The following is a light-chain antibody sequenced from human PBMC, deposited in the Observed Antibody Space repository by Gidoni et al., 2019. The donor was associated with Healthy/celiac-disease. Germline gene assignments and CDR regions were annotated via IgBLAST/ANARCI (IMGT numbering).Light chain of an antibody. CDR3: QQYGSSPT. CDR2: GAS. J-gene: IGKJ1*01. Sequence: EIVLTQSPGTLSLSPGERATLSCRASQSVSSSYLAWYQQKPGQAPRLLIYGASSRATGIPDRFSGSGSGTDFTLTISRLDPEDFAVYYCQQYGSSPTFXQXPKVEIK. V-gene: IGKV3-20*01. CDR1: QSVSSSY.